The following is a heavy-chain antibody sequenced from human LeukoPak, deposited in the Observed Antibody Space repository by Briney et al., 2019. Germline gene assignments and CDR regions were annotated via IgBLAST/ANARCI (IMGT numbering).Heavy chain of an antibody. CDR3: ASSTYYYDSSGYYGVY. CDR2: ITPIFGTA. CDR1: GGTFSSYA. J-gene: IGHJ4*02. Sequence: SVKVSCKASGGTFSSYAISWVRQAPGQGLEWMGGITPIFGTANYAQKFQGRVTITTDESTSTAYMELSSLRSEDTAVYYCASSTYYYDSSGYYGVYWGQGTLVTVSS. D-gene: IGHD3-22*01. V-gene: IGHV1-69*05.